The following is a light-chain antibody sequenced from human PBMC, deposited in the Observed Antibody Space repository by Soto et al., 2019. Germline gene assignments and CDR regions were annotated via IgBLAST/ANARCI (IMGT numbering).Light chain of an antibody. CDR3: QQRSNWPRT. Sequence: VLTQSPGTLSLSPGERATLSCRASQSVSSNLAWYQQKPGQAPRLLIYGASTRATGIPARFSGSGSGTDFTLTISRLEPEDFAVYYCQQRSNWPRTFGQGTKVDIK. J-gene: IGKJ1*01. CDR1: QSVSSN. CDR2: GAS. V-gene: IGKV3-11*01.